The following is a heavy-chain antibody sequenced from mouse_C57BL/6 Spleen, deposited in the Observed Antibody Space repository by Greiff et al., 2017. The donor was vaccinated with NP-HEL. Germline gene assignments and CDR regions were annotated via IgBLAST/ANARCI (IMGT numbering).Heavy chain of an antibody. CDR3: ARSNWGFTWFAY. J-gene: IGHJ3*01. D-gene: IGHD4-1*01. CDR2: ISSGSSTI. CDR1: GFTFSDYG. V-gene: IGHV5-17*01. Sequence: EGKLVGAGGGLVKPGGSLKLSFSASGFTFSDYGMHWVRPAPEKGLEWVSYISSGSSTIYYADTVKGRFTISRDNAKNTLFLQMTSLRSEDTAMYYCARSNWGFTWFAYWGQGTLVTVSA.